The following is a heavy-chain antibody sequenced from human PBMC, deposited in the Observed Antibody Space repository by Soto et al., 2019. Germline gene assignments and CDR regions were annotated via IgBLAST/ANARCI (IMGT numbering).Heavy chain of an antibody. Sequence: GGSLRLSCAASGFLFSNAWMSWVRQGPGKGLKWVARIKSQSDGGATEYAAAVKGRFTISRDDSNNEVYLQMDSLTSDDTAVYYCIKDTINLSTYDYWGQGTPVTVSS. CDR2: IKSQSDGGAT. D-gene: IGHD3-16*02. CDR3: IKDTINLSTYDY. V-gene: IGHV3-15*01. CDR1: GFLFSNAW. J-gene: IGHJ4*02.